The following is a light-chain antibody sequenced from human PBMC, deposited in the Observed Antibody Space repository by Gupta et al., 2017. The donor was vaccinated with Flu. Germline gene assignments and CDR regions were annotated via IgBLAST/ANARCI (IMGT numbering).Light chain of an antibody. CDR3: MHTVQFPFT. CDR1: QSLLDSNGYNY. V-gene: IGKV2-28*01. CDR2: LVP. Sequence: DIVLTQSPLSLTVTPGKPASISCRSSQSLLDSNGYNYLNWYLQKPGQSPQLLIYLVPNRASGVPDRFSGSGSGTYFTLRISRVEAEDVGLYYCMHTVQFPFTVGGGTKMEIK. J-gene: IGKJ4*01.